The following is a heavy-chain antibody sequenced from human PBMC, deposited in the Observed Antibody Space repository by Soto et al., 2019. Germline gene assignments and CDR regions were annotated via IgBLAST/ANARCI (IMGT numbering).Heavy chain of an antibody. Sequence: ASVKVSCKASGYTFTSYAMHWVRQAPGQRLEWMGWINAGNGNTKYSQKFQGRVTITRDTSASTAYMELSSLSSEDTAVYYCARDGLWFGDSYDYWGQGTLVTVSS. V-gene: IGHV1-3*01. CDR2: INAGNGNT. J-gene: IGHJ4*02. CDR1: GYTFTSYA. D-gene: IGHD3-10*01. CDR3: ARDGLWFGDSYDY.